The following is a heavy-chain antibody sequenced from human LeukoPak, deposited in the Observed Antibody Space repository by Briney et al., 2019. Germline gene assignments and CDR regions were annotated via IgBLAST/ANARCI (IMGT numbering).Heavy chain of an antibody. J-gene: IGHJ3*02. Sequence: SETLSLTCTVSGGSISRYYWSWIRPPPGKGLEWIGYIYYSGSTHYNPSLKSRVTISVDTSKNQFSLKLSSVTAADTAVYYCARETGEYAFDIWGQGTMVTVSS. CDR1: GGSISRYY. V-gene: IGHV4-59*12. CDR2: IYYSGST. D-gene: IGHD7-27*01. CDR3: ARETGEYAFDI.